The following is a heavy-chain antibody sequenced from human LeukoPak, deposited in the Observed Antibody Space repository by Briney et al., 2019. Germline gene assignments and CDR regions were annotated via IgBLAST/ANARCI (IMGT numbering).Heavy chain of an antibody. CDR1: GGSISSSNW. CDR2: IYHSWST. Sequence: PSETLSLTCAVSGGSISSSNWWSWVRQPPGKGLEWIGQIYHSWSTNYNPSLKSGVTISVDKSKNQFSLKLRSVTPAGTAVYYCARPLSLGYCSGGSCYGRGAWFDRWGQGTLVTVSS. J-gene: IGHJ5*02. D-gene: IGHD2-15*01. CDR3: ARPLSLGYCSGGSCYGRGAWFDR. V-gene: IGHV4-4*02.